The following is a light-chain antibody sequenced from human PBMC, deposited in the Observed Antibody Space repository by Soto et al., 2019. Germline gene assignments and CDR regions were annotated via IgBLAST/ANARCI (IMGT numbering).Light chain of an antibody. CDR3: QQRSNWPPWT. J-gene: IGKJ1*01. CDR2: DAS. Sequence: EIVLTQSPATLSLSPGERATLSCRASQSVSSYLAWYQQKPGQAPSLLIYDASNRATGIPARFSGSGSGTDFTLTISSLEPEDFAVYYCQQRSNWPPWTFGQGTRWIS. V-gene: IGKV3-11*01. CDR1: QSVSSY.